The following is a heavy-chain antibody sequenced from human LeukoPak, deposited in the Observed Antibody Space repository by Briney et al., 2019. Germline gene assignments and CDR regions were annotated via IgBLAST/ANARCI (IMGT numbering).Heavy chain of an antibody. Sequence: SQTLSLTCAVSGDSVSSNSAAWNWIRQSPSRGREWLGRTYYRSKWYNEYALSVRSRITINPDTSKNQLSLQLNSVTPEDTAVYYCARGRWGLYAAAFDLWGQGTMVTVSS. CDR3: ARGRWGLYAAAFDL. CDR2: TYYRSKWYN. D-gene: IGHD4-23*01. J-gene: IGHJ3*01. V-gene: IGHV6-1*01. CDR1: GDSVSSNSAA.